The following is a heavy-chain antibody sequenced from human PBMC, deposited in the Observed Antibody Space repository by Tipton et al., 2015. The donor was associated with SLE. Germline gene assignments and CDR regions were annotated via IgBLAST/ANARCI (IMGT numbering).Heavy chain of an antibody. Sequence: LRLSCTVSGGSITSSSFYWVWIRQPPGKGLEWIGSIYSSGYTYYNPSLKSRICISVDTSKSQFSLKLNSVTAADTAVYYCATPGYFGSGSSVAYWGQGTLVAVSS. CDR1: GGSITSSSFY. D-gene: IGHD3-10*01. V-gene: IGHV4-39*07. CDR3: ATPGYFGSGSSVAY. J-gene: IGHJ4*02. CDR2: IYSSGYT.